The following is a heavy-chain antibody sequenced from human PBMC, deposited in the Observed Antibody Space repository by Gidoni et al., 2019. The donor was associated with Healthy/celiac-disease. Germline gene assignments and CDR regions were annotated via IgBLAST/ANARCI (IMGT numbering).Heavy chain of an antibody. Sequence: QVQLVESGGGVVQPGRSLRLSCAASGFTFSSYGMHWVRQAPGKGLEWVAVISYDGSNKYYADSVKGRFTISRDNSKNTLYLQMNSLRAEDTAVYYCYSSSWSGRGVYFQHWGQGTLVTVSS. CDR3: YSSSWSGRGVYFQH. CDR1: GFTFSSYG. J-gene: IGHJ1*01. V-gene: IGHV3-30*03. CDR2: ISYDGSNK. D-gene: IGHD6-13*01.